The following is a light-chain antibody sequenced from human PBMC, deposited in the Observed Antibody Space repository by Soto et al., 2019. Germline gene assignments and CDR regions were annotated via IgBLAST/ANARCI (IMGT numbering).Light chain of an antibody. Sequence: EIVMTQSPATLSVSPGETTILSCRASQSINSDVAWYQQKVGQAPRVLIYGASRRATGIPDRFSGRGSGTDFTLTISRLEPEDFAVYYCQQYDSSPLTFGGGTRLENK. J-gene: IGKJ5*01. CDR3: QQYDSSPLT. V-gene: IGKV3-20*01. CDR2: GAS. CDR1: QSINSD.